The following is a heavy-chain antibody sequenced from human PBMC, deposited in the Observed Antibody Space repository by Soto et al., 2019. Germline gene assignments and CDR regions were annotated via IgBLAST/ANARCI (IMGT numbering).Heavy chain of an antibody. V-gene: IGHV1-69*01. J-gene: IGHJ4*02. D-gene: IGHD3-22*01. CDR1: GGTFSSYA. CDR3: ARKVAYYDSSGYYYGRYYFDY. CDR2: IIPIFGTA. Sequence: QVQLVQSGAEVKKPGSSVKVSCKASGGTFSSYAISWVRQAPGQGLEWMGGIIPIFGTANYAQKFQGRVTITAAESTSTAYMELSSLRSEDTAVYYCARKVAYYDSSGYYYGRYYFDYWGQGTLVTVSS.